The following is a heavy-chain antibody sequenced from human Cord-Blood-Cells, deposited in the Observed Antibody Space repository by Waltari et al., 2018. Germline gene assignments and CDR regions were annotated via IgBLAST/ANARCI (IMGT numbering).Heavy chain of an antibody. Sequence: QVQLVQSGAEVKKPGTSVKVSCKASGGTFSSYAISWVRQAPGQGLEWMARIIPSLGIANYAQKFQGRVTLPAHKSTSTACPELSSLRSEDPAVYYCASDSYSSSSSWGQGTLVTVSS. J-gene: IGHJ4*02. CDR2: IIPSLGIA. V-gene: IGHV1-69*09. D-gene: IGHD6-6*01. CDR3: ASDSYSSSSS. CDR1: GGTFSSYA.